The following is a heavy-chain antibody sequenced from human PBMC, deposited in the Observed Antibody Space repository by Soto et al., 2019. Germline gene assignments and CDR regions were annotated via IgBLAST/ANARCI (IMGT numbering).Heavy chain of an antibody. J-gene: IGHJ6*04. CDR1: GDSVGNGPYY. V-gene: IGHV4-61*01. CDR3: ARVGSSCHSGGCYYYYGLGV. Sequence: QVRLQESGPGLVKPSETLSLSCLVSGDSVGNGPYYWSWVRQSPGEGLEWNAYIYYSGGTNLNPSLWSRVNISIDMSQNQFFLEVRSVTAADAAVYFRARVGSSCHSGGCYYYYGLGVWGRGTTVAISS. D-gene: IGHD1-26*01. CDR2: IYYSGGT.